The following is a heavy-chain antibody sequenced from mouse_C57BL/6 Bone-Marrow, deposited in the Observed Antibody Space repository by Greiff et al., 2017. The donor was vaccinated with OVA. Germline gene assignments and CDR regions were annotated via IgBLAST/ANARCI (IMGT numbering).Heavy chain of an antibody. CDR1: GYTFTSYW. Sequence: VQLQQSGAELVKPGASVKLSCKASGYTFTSYWMHWVKQRPGQGLEWIGMIHPNSGSTNYNEKFKSKVTLTVDKSSSTAYMQLSSLTSEDSAVYYCARHGSPYFDYWGQGTTLTVSS. D-gene: IGHD1-1*01. CDR3: ARHGSPYFDY. CDR2: IHPNSGST. J-gene: IGHJ2*01. V-gene: IGHV1-64*01.